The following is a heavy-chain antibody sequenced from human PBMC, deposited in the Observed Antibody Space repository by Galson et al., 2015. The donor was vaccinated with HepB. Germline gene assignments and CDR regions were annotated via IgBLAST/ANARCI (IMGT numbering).Heavy chain of an antibody. J-gene: IGHJ2*01. CDR2: ISYDGSNK. D-gene: IGHD2-21*01. CDR1: GFTFSSYA. Sequence: SLRLSCAASGFTFSSYAMHWVRQAPGKGLEWVAVISYDGSNKYYADSVKGRFTISRDNSKNTLYLQMNSLRAEDTAVYYCARDHRNSIVVGESGGSDPDWYFDLWGRGTLVTVSS. V-gene: IGHV3-30-3*01. CDR3: ARDHRNSIVVGESGGSDPDWYFDL.